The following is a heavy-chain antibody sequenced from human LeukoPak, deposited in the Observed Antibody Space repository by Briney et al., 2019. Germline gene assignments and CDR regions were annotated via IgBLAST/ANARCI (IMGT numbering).Heavy chain of an antibody. Sequence: ASVKVSCKASRYTFTGYYMHWVRQAPGQVLEWMGWINPNSGGTNYAQKFQGRVTMTRETSISTAYMELSRLRSDDTAVYYCARDMEGAVATIDYWGQGTLVTVSS. CDR3: ARDMEGAVATIDY. V-gene: IGHV1-2*02. D-gene: IGHD5-12*01. J-gene: IGHJ4*02. CDR1: RYTFTGYY. CDR2: INPNSGGT.